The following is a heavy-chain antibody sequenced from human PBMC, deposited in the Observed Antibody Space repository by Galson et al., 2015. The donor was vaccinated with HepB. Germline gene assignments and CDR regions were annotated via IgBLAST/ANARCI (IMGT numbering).Heavy chain of an antibody. Sequence: SETLSLTCAVYGGSFSGYYWSWIRQPPGKGLEWIGEINHSGSTNYNPSLKSRVTISVDTSKNQFSLKLSSVTAADTAVYYCATGYNDAFDIWGQGTMVTVSS. V-gene: IGHV4-34*01. D-gene: IGHD5-18*01. CDR1: GGSFSGYY. CDR2: INHSGST. J-gene: IGHJ3*02. CDR3: ATGYNDAFDI.